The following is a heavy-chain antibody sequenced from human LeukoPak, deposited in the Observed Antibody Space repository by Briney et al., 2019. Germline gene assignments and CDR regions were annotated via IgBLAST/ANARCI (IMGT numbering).Heavy chain of an antibody. CDR3: ARLIAGYGSGSYYLDY. V-gene: IGHV5-51*01. CDR2: IYPGDSDT. Sequence: GESLKISFKGSGYSFTSYWIGWVRQMPGKGLEWMGIIYPGDSDTRYSPSFQGQVTISADKSISTAYLQWSSLKASDTAMYYCARLIAGYGSGSYYLDYWGQGTLVTVSS. D-gene: IGHD3-10*01. CDR1: GYSFTSYW. J-gene: IGHJ4*02.